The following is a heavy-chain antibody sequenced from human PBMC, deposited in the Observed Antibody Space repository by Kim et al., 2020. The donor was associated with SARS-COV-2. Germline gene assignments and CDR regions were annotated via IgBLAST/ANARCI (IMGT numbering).Heavy chain of an antibody. CDR3: TRDDSSGPTLYYFDY. Sequence: QKRQGRVTMTTDTSTSTAYMELRSLRSDDTAVYYCTRDDSSGPTLYYFDYWGQGTLVTVSS. V-gene: IGHV1-18*01. J-gene: IGHJ4*02. D-gene: IGHD3-22*01.